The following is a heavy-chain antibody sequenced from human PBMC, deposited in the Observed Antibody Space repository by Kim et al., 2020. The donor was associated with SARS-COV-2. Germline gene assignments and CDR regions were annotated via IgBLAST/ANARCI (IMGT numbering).Heavy chain of an antibody. Sequence: SETLSLTCAVSGGSISSSNWWSWVRQPPGKGLEWIGEIYHSGSTNYNPSLKSRVTISVDKSKNQFSLKLSSVTAADTAVYYCARTTSGGWFGELSAWGGYYYGMDVWGQGTTVTVSS. V-gene: IGHV4-4*02. CDR3: ARTTSGGWFGELSAWGGYYYGMDV. D-gene: IGHD3-10*01. CDR1: GGSISSSNW. J-gene: IGHJ6*02. CDR2: IYHSGST.